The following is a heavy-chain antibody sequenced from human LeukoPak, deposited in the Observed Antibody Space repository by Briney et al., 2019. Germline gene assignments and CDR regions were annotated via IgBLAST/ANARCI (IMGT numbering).Heavy chain of an antibody. CDR2: IYYSGST. CDR3: ASSISGYDLFGAFDI. V-gene: IGHV4-59*08. Sequence: SETLSLTCSVSGGSISSYYWSWIRQPPGKGLEWIGYIYYSGSTNYNPSLKSRVTISVDTSKNTFSLKLSSVTAADTAVYYCASSISGYDLFGAFDIWGQGKMVTVSS. J-gene: IGHJ3*02. CDR1: GGSISSYY. D-gene: IGHD5-12*01.